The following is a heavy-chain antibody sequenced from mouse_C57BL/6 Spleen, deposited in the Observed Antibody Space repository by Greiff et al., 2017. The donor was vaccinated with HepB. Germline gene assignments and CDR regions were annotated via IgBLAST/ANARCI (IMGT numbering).Heavy chain of an antibody. CDR3: AISAWSSPDYAMDY. J-gene: IGHJ4*01. CDR1: GYAFSSSW. D-gene: IGHD1-1*01. V-gene: IGHV1-82*01. CDR2: IYPGDGDT. Sequence: VQLQQSGPELVKPGASVKISCKASGYAFSSSWMNWVKQRPGKGLEWIGRIYPGDGDTNYNGKFKGKATLTADKSSSTAYMQLSSLTSEDSAVYFCAISAWSSPDYAMDYWGQGTSVTVSS.